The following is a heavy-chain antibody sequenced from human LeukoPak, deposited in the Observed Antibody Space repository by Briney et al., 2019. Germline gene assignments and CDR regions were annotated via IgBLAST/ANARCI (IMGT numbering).Heavy chain of an antibody. CDR2: LTSGGSST. Sequence: GGSLRLSCAASGFTFRSYAMSWVRQAPGEGLEWVSALTSGGSSTYYADSVKGRFTISRDNPKNTLYLQMNSLRAEDTAVYYCAKILSGGGYFEDWGQGTLVTVSS. CDR3: AKILSGGGYFED. J-gene: IGHJ4*02. V-gene: IGHV3-23*01. CDR1: GFTFRSYA. D-gene: IGHD1-14*01.